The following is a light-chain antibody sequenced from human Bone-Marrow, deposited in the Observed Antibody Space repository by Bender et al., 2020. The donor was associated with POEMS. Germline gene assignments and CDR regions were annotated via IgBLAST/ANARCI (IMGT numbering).Light chain of an antibody. CDR3: ASYTSTSTLV. V-gene: IGLV2-14*03. Sequence: QSALTQPRSVSGSPGQSITISCTGTNSDIGGYNYVSWYQQHAGKVPQLMIYDVTNRPSGVSNRFSGSKSGNTASLTISGLQAEDEADYYCASYTSTSTLVFGGGTKLTVL. J-gene: IGLJ2*01. CDR1: NSDIGGYNY. CDR2: DVT.